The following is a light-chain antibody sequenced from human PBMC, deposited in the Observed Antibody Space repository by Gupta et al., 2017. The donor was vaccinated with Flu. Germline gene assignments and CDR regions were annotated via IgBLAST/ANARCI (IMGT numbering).Light chain of an antibody. CDR2: ENT. J-gene: IGLJ1*01. CDR1: RSNIGAGYA. Sequence: QSVLTQPPSVSAAPGQRVTTSSTGSRSNIGAGYAVHCYQQLPGRAPKVVIYENTDRPSGVPDRFSGSKSGTSASLVITGLQAEDEADYYCQSYDNSLIYVFGTGTKVTVL. CDR3: QSYDNSLIYV. V-gene: IGLV1-40*01.